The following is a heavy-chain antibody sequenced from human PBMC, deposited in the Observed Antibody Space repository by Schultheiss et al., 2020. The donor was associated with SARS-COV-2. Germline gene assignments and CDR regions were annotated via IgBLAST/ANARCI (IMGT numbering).Heavy chain of an antibody. J-gene: IGHJ6*02. D-gene: IGHD6-25*01. Sequence: GESLKISCKGSGYSFTSYWIGWVRQMPGKGLEWMGIIYPGDSDTSYSPSFQGQVTNSADKSISTAYLQWSSLKASDTAMYYCASGGIPYYYGMDVWGQGTTVTVSS. CDR1: GYSFTSYW. CDR3: ASGGIPYYYGMDV. V-gene: IGHV5-51*01. CDR2: IYPGDSDT.